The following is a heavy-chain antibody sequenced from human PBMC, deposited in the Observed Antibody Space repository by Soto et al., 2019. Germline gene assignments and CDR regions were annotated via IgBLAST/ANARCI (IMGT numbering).Heavy chain of an antibody. CDR1: GFTFSSYG. CDR2: ISYDGSNK. D-gene: IGHD6-13*01. V-gene: IGHV3-30*18. J-gene: IGHJ4*02. Sequence: GGSLRLSCAASGFTFSSYGMHWVRQAPGKGLEWVAVISYDGSNKYYADSVKGRFTISRDNSKNTLYLQMNSLRAEDTVVYYCAKDRSSSSWPSLDYWGQGTLVTVS. CDR3: AKDRSSSSWPSLDY.